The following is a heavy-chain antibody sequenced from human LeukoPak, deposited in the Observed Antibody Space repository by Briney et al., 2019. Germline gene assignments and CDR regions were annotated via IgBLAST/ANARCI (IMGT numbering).Heavy chain of an antibody. Sequence: GGSLRLSCAASGFTFSSSAMSWVRQAPGKGLEWVSSITDSGDGTYYADSVKGRFTISRDDSKNTLFLQMNSLRAEDTAVYYCAKDSPVATRWGQGTLVTVSS. CDR1: GFTFSSSA. V-gene: IGHV3-23*01. D-gene: IGHD2-15*01. CDR2: ITDSGDGT. J-gene: IGHJ4*02. CDR3: AKDSPVATR.